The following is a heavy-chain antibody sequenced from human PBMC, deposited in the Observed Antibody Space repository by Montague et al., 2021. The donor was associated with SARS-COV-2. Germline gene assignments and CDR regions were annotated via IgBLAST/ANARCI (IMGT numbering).Heavy chain of an antibody. V-gene: IGHV4-31*03. CDR2: IYYSGST. CDR1: GGSISSGGYY. CDR3: ARVQGITMIVVVIGAFDI. J-gene: IGHJ3*02. Sequence: TLSLTCTVSGGSISSGGYYWSWIRQHPGKRLEWIGYIYYSGSTYYNPSLKSRVTISVDTSKNQFSLKLSSVTAADTAVYYCARVQGITMIVVVIGAFDIWGQGTMVTVSS. D-gene: IGHD3-22*01.